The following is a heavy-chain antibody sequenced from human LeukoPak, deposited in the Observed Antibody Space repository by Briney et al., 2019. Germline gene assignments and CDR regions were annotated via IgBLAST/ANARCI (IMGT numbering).Heavy chain of an antibody. CDR2: ISSSSSYI. CDR1: GFTFSSYS. J-gene: IGHJ4*02. D-gene: IGHD6-19*01. CDR3: ARDKHSSGLIDY. Sequence: PGGSLRLSCAASGFTFSSYSMNWVRQAPGKGLEWVSSISSSSSYIYYADSVKGRFTISRDNAKNSLYPQMNSLRAEDTAVYYCARDKHSSGLIDYWGQGTLVTVSS. V-gene: IGHV3-21*01.